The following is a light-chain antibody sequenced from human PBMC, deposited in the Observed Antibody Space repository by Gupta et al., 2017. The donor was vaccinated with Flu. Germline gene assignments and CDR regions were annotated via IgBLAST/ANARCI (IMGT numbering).Light chain of an antibody. CDR2: AAS. CDR3: QQSCSTPHS. Sequence: DIQMTQSPSSLFASVGDRVTITCRASQRISSYLNWYQQKPGKAPKLLIYAASSLQTGVPSRFSGSGSGTDFTLTISSLQPEDFATYYCQQSCSTPHSFGQGTKVEIK. CDR1: QRISSY. V-gene: IGKV1-39*01. J-gene: IGKJ2*03.